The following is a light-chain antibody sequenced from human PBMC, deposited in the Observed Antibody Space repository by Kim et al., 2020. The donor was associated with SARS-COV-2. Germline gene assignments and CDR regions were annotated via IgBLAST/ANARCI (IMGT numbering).Light chain of an antibody. J-gene: IGLJ2*01. Sequence: VSPGKTASITCSGDKLGDKYACWYQQKPGQSPVLVIYQDSKRPSGIPERFSGSNSGNTATLTISGTQAMDETDYYCQAWDSSTVVFGGGTQLTVL. CDR1: KLGDKY. CDR2: QDS. V-gene: IGLV3-1*01. CDR3: QAWDSSTVV.